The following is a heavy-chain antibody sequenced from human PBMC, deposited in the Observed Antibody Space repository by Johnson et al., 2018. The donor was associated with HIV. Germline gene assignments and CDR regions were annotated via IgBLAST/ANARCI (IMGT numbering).Heavy chain of an antibody. V-gene: IGHV3-33*01. CDR3: ALDGRRGYSYDWGHDAFDI. CDR1: GFTFSSYG. Sequence: QVQLVESGGGLVKPGGSLRLSCAASGFTFSSYGMHWVRQAPGKGLEWVAVIWYDGSQKYYTDSVKGRFTISRDNSKNTLYLQMNSLRAEDTAVYSCALDGRRGYSYDWGHDAFDIWGQGTMVTVSS. J-gene: IGHJ3*02. CDR2: IWYDGSQK. D-gene: IGHD5-18*01.